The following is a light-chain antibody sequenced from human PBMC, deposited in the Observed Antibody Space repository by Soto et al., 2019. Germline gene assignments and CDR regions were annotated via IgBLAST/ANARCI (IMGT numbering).Light chain of an antibody. J-gene: IGKJ1*01. CDR2: CAS. Sequence: DIVMTQSPDSLAVSLGERATINCKSSQSVLYSANNRNYLAWYQQKQGQPPKLLIYCASTRESGVPDRFSGSGSGTDFTLTVSSLQAEDVAVYYCQQYLTSPWTFGQGTKVEIK. V-gene: IGKV4-1*01. CDR3: QQYLTSPWT. CDR1: QSVLYSANNRNY.